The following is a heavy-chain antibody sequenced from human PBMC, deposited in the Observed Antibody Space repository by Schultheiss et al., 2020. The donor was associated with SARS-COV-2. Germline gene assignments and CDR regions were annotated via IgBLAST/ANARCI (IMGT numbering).Heavy chain of an antibody. J-gene: IGHJ6*03. CDR1: GFTFSYYA. CDR2: ISYDGSNY. V-gene: IGHV3-30*15. CDR3: ARNSRDYYYMDV. Sequence: GGSLRLSCAASGFTFSYYAMHWVRQAPGKGLEWVAVISYDGSNYSYADSVKGRFTISRDNSKNTLYLQMSSLRPEDTAVYYCARNSRDYYYMDVWGKGTTVTVSS.